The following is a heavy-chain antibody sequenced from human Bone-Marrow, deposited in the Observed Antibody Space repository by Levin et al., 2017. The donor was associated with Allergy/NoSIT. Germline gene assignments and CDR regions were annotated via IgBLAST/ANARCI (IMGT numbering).Heavy chain of an antibody. Sequence: GWSLRLSCSVSGFTLSTYSMNWVRQAPGKGLEWVSYISFISNTMYYGDSVKGRFTISGDIAENSLYLQMSSLSAEDTAVYYCARVLKAPGHPSDYWGQGTLVTV. CDR1: GFTLSTYS. D-gene: IGHD3-16*01. CDR2: ISFISNTM. J-gene: IGHJ4*02. V-gene: IGHV3-48*01. CDR3: ARVLKAPGHPSDY.